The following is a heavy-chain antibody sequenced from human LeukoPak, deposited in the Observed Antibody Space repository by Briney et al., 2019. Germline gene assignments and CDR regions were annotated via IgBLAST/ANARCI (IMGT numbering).Heavy chain of an antibody. D-gene: IGHD3-10*01. V-gene: IGHV3-9*01. CDR3: AKLWFGEFGAFDI. CDR2: ISWNSGRI. Sequence: GGSLRLSCTASGFTFEAYAMHWVRQAPGKGLEWVSGISWNSGRIGYADSVKGRFTISRDNAKNSLYLQMNSLRAEDTAVYYCAKLWFGEFGAFDIWGQGTMVTVSS. J-gene: IGHJ3*02. CDR1: GFTFEAYA.